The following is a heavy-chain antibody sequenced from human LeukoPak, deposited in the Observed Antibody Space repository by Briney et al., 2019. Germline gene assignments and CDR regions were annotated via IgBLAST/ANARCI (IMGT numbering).Heavy chain of an antibody. Sequence: GGSLRLSCAASGFTFSSYSMNWVRQAPGKGLGWVSYISSSSSTIYYADSVKGRFTISRDNAKNSLYLQMNSLRAEDTAVYYCASNYGSGSYYNVDYWGQGTLVTVSS. CDR3: ASNYGSGSYYNVDY. D-gene: IGHD3-10*01. V-gene: IGHV3-48*04. CDR2: ISSSSSTI. CDR1: GFTFSSYS. J-gene: IGHJ4*02.